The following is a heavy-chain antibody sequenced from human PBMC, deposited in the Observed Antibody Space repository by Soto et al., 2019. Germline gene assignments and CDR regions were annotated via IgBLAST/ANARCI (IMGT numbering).Heavy chain of an antibody. J-gene: IGHJ6*04. CDR3: EKENTARYYNGMDV. D-gene: IGHD5-18*01. Sequence: PGGSLRLSCAASGFTFSSYAMHWVRQAPGKGLEWVAVISYDGSNKYYADSVKGRFTISRDNSKNTLYLQMNSLRAEDTAVYYCEKENTARYYNGMDVWGNGTTVPVST. V-gene: IGHV3-30-3*01. CDR1: GFTFSSYA. CDR2: ISYDGSNK.